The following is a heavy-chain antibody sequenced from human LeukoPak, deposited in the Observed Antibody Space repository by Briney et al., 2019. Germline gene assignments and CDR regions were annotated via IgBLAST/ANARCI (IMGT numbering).Heavy chain of an antibody. CDR3: ARAGYCSGGSCSDYYYYMDV. CDR2: ISSSSSTI. J-gene: IGHJ6*03. D-gene: IGHD2-15*01. CDR1: GFTFSSYS. V-gene: IGHV3-48*01. Sequence: GGSLRLSCAASGFTFSSYSMNWVRQAPGKGLEWVSYISSSSSTIYYADSVKGRFTISTDNAKNSLYLQMNSLRAEDTAVYYCARAGYCSGGSCSDYYYYMDVWGKGTTVTVSS.